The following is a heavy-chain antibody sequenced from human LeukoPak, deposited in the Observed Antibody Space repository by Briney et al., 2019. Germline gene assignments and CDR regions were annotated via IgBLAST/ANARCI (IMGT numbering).Heavy chain of an antibody. CDR1: GFTFGDYA. CDR3: TSGRGPMVYGGHSQSLDY. CDR2: IRSKGYGGTT. V-gene: IGHV3-49*04. D-gene: IGHD4-23*01. J-gene: IGHJ4*02. Sequence: PGGSLRLPCTASGFTFGDYAMTWVRQAPGKGLEWVGFIRSKGYGGTTEYAASVKDRFTISRDDSKSVAYLQMNSLKTEDTAVYYCTSGRGPMVYGGHSQSLDYGGEGTLVTVSS.